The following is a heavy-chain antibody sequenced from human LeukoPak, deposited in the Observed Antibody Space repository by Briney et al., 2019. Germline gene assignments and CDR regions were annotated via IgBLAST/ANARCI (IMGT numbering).Heavy chain of an antibody. CDR3: ARDLSSTVVAATLGFDY. D-gene: IGHD2-15*01. CDR1: GFTFSSYA. V-gene: IGHV3-30*04. J-gene: IGHJ4*02. Sequence: GGSLRLSCAASGFTFSSYAMHWVRQAPGKGLEWVAVISYDGSNKYYADSVKGRFTISRDNSKNTLYLQMNSLRAEDTAVYYCARDLSSTVVAATLGFDYWGQGTLVTVSS. CDR2: ISYDGSNK.